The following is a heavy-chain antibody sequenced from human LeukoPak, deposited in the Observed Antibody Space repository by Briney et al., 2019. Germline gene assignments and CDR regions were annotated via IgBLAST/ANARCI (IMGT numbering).Heavy chain of an antibody. CDR1: GGCFSGDY. CDR2: INHSGST. Sequence: PSETLALTCAVYGGCFSGDYWSWIRQPPGKGLEWIGEINHSGSTNYNPSLKSRVTISVDTSKNQFSLKLSSVTAADTAVYYCARGPHDYGDYAYDYWGQGTLDTVSS. V-gene: IGHV4-34*01. D-gene: IGHD4-17*01. J-gene: IGHJ4*02. CDR3: ARGPHDYGDYAYDY.